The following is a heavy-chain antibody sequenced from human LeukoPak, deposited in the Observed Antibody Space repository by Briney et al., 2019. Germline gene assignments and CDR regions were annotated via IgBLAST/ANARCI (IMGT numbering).Heavy chain of an antibody. CDR1: GFTFSGYA. CDR2: ISRSADST. CDR3: ASSDYGDSGGFDY. D-gene: IGHD4-17*01. J-gene: IGHJ4*02. Sequence: GGSLRLSCAASGFTFSGYAMSWVRQAPGKGLEWVSGISRSADSTSYADSVKGRFTISRDNSKNTLYLQMNSLRAEDTAVYYCASSDYGDSGGFDYWGQGTLVTVSS. V-gene: IGHV3-23*01.